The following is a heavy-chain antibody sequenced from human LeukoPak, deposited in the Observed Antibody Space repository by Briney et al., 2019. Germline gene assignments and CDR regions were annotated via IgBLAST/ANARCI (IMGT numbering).Heavy chain of an antibody. CDR1: GFTFSSYW. D-gene: IGHD3-10*01. CDR3: ARAYGSGRGNWFDP. Sequence: GGSLRLSCAASGFTFSSYWMHWVRQAPGKGLVWVSRINSDGSSTSYADSVKGRLTISRDNAKNTLYLQMNSLRAEDTAVYYCARAYGSGRGNWFDPWGQGTLVTVSS. V-gene: IGHV3-74*01. J-gene: IGHJ5*02. CDR2: INSDGSST.